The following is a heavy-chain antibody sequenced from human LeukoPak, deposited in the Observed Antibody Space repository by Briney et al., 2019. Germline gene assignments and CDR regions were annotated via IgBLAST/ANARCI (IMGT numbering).Heavy chain of an antibody. Sequence: SETLSLTCTVSGGSISSGDYYWSWIRQPPGKGLEWIGYIYYSGSTYYNPSLKSRVTISVDTSKNQFSLKLSSVTAADTAVYYCARERHLRFLGWEYYFDYWGQGTLVTVSS. CDR1: GGSISSGDYY. J-gene: IGHJ4*02. CDR2: IYYSGST. CDR3: ARERHLRFLGWEYYFDY. V-gene: IGHV4-30-4*02. D-gene: IGHD3-3*01.